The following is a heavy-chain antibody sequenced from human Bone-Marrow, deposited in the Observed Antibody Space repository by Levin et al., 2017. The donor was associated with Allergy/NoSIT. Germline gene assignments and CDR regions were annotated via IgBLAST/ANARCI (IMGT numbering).Heavy chain of an antibody. J-gene: IGHJ4*02. D-gene: IGHD1-7*01. CDR1: GGSISSSDDY. CDR3: AVNTGTTGAVY. V-gene: IGHV4-30-4*01. CDR2: IYYSGST. Sequence: SETLSLTCSVSGGSISSSDDYWNWIRQPPGKGLEWIGNIYYSGSTYYNPSLKSRITISVDTSKNQFSLKLSSVTAADTAVYYCAVNTGTTGAVYWGQGTLVTVSS.